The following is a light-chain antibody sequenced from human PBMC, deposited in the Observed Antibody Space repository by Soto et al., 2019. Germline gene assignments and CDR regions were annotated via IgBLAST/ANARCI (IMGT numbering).Light chain of an antibody. CDR1: QSVSSN. Sequence: EIVMTQSAATLSVXPXXXXTXXXRASQSVSSNLAWYQQKPGQAPRLLIYDASTRATGIPARFSGSGSGTEFTLTISSLQSEDFAVYYCQQYNNWLRTFGQGTKVDIK. CDR3: QQYNNWLRT. V-gene: IGKV3-15*01. CDR2: DAS. J-gene: IGKJ1*01.